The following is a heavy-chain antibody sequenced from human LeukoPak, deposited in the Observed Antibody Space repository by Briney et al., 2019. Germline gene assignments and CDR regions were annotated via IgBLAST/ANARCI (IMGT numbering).Heavy chain of an antibody. D-gene: IGHD2-15*01. CDR1: GGSISSYY. Sequence: SETLSLTCTVSGGSISSYYWSWLRQPPGKGLEWVGYIYYSGSTNYNPSLKSRVTISVDTSKNQFSLKLSSVTAADTAVYYCARVYCSGGSCLLDYWGQGTLVTVSS. V-gene: IGHV4-59*01. J-gene: IGHJ4*02. CDR3: ARVYCSGGSCLLDY. CDR2: IYYSGST.